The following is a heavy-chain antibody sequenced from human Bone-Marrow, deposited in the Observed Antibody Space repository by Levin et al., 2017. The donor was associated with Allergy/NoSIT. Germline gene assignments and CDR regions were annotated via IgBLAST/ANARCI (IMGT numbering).Heavy chain of an antibody. CDR2: ISYDGSHK. D-gene: IGHD6-13*01. J-gene: IGHJ4*02. V-gene: IGHV3-30*18. Sequence: LSLTCAASGFTFSTCGMHWVRQAPGKGLEWVAVISYDGSHKYYADSVRGRFTISRDDSKNTLYLQMNSLKPEDTAVFYCAKDRSSSWSFDYWGQGTLVTVSS. CDR1: GFTFSTCG. CDR3: AKDRSSSWSFDY.